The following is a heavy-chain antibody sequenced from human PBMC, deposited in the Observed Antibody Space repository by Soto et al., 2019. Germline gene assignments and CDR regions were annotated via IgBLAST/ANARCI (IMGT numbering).Heavy chain of an antibody. Sequence: GGSLRLSCAASGFAFRTYAMAWVRQAPGKGLEWVSGIWGSGDRTFYADSVKGRFTISRDNSRNTLYLQMYSLTAEDTALYYCAKTGPYCGGDCSRYFYGMDVWGQGTTVTVSS. CDR1: GFAFRTYA. V-gene: IGHV3-23*01. CDR3: AKTGPYCGGDCSRYFYGMDV. D-gene: IGHD2-21*02. J-gene: IGHJ6*02. CDR2: IWGSGDRT.